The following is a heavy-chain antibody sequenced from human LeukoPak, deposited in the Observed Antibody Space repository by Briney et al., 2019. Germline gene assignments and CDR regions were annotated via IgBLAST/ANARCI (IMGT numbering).Heavy chain of an antibody. CDR1: GYTLTELS. J-gene: IGHJ4*02. CDR2: FDPEDGET. D-gene: IGHD3-10*01. Sequence: SVKVSCKVSGYTLTELSMHWVRQAPGKGLEWMGGFDPEDGETIYAQKFQGRVTMTEDTSTDTAYMELSSLRSDDTAVYYCARKGSGSAEFDYWGQGTLVTVSS. V-gene: IGHV1-24*01. CDR3: ARKGSGSAEFDY.